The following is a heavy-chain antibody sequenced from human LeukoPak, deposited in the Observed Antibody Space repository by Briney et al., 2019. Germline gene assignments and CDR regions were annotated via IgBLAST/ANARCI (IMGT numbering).Heavy chain of an antibody. CDR1: GYTFTGYY. Sequence: ASVKVSCKASGYTFTGYYMHWVRQAPGQGLEWMGWINPNSGGTNYAQKFQGRVTMTRDTSISTAYMELRSLRSDDTAVYYCAVTYSSSGWRQLDYWGQGTLVTVSS. D-gene: IGHD6-19*01. CDR3: AVTYSSSGWRQLDY. CDR2: INPNSGGT. J-gene: IGHJ4*02. V-gene: IGHV1-2*02.